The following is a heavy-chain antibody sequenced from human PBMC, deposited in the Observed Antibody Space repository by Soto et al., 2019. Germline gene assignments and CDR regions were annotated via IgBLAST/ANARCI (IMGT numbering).Heavy chain of an antibody. J-gene: IGHJ5*02. CDR2: IYYSGST. V-gene: IGHV4-59*12. CDR1: GGSISSYY. Sequence: SETLSLTCTVSGGSISSYYWSWIRQPPGKGLEWIGYIYYSGSTNYNPSLKSRVTMSVDTSKNQFSLNLTSVTAADTAVYYCARVVTNWFDPWGQGTLVTVS. D-gene: IGHD2-21*01. CDR3: ARVVTNWFDP.